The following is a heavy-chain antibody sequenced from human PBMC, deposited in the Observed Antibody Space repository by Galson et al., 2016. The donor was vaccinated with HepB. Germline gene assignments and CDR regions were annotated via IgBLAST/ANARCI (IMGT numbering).Heavy chain of an antibody. CDR2: SYYGGET. V-gene: IGHV3-66*01. CDR1: GFTINNYY. CDR3: AGETGIPNGMAV. Sequence: SLRLSCAASGFTINNYYMNWVRQAPGKGLEWVSVSYYGGETYYADSVKGRFTISRDTSRNSLYLQTNSLRVEDTAVYYCAGETGIPNGMAVWGQGTAVTVSS. J-gene: IGHJ6*02. D-gene: IGHD2-2*02.